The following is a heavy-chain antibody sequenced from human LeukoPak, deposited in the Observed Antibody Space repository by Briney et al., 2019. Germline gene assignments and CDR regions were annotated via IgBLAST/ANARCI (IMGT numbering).Heavy chain of an antibody. CDR1: GFIFSNYG. V-gene: IGHV3-33*01. J-gene: IGHJ4*02. Sequence: GGSLRLSCEASGFIFSNYGMHWVRQAPGKGLEWLALIWYGGQTKFYADSVKGRFTISRDNSGNTLFLHMTNLRVEDTAVYYCAREWGRIAVAGGPGYWGQGALVNVSS. CDR2: IWYGGQTK. D-gene: IGHD6-19*01. CDR3: AREWGRIAVAGGPGY.